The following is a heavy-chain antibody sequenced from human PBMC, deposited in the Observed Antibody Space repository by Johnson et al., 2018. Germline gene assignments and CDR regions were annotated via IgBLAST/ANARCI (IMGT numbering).Heavy chain of an antibody. CDR1: GFFFNDYG. V-gene: IGHV3-30*18. J-gene: IGHJ6*04. CDR3: AKDRTSICAREGMDV. Sequence: QVQLVESGGGVVQXGRSLRLXCAASGFFFNDYGMNWVRQAPGKGLEWVAIISYAGNIQYYADSVKGRFTISRDNSKNMVYLHMTSLRAEDTAVYYCAKDRTSICAREGMDVWGKGTTVTVSS. CDR2: ISYAGNIQ. D-gene: IGHD3-3*01.